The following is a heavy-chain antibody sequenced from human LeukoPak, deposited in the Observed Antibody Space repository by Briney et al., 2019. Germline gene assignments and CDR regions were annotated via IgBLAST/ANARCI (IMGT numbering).Heavy chain of an antibody. J-gene: IGHJ6*04. V-gene: IGHV1-69*01. CDR1: GGTFSSYA. CDR3: ARTLGYCSGGSCYSDYYYGMDV. CDR2: IIPIFGAA. Sequence: SVKVSCKASGGTFSSYAISWVRQAPGLGLEWMGGIIPIFGAANYAQKFQGRVTITADESTSTAYMELSSLRSEDTAVYYCARTLGYCSGGSCYSDYYYGMDVWGKGTTVTVSS. D-gene: IGHD2-15*01.